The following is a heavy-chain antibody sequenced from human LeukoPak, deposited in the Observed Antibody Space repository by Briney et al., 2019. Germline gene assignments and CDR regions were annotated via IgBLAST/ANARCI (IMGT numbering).Heavy chain of an antibody. Sequence: GASVKVSCKASGYTFTGYYMHWVRQAPGQGLEWMGWINPNSGGTNYAQKFQGRVTMTRDTSISTAYMELSRLRSDDTAVYYCARDRVRYIAAAGYAFDIWGQGTMVTVSS. CDR1: GYTFTGYY. CDR2: INPNSGGT. V-gene: IGHV1-2*02. CDR3: ARDRVRYIAAAGYAFDI. D-gene: IGHD6-13*01. J-gene: IGHJ3*02.